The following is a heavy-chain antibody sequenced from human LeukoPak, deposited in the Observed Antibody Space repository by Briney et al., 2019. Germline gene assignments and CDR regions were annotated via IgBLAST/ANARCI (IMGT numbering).Heavy chain of an antibody. D-gene: IGHD1-1*01. Sequence: PGGSLRLSCAASGFTFSSYTMHWIRQAPGKGLEWVSSISGSNSYISYADSVKGRFTVSRDNAKDSLYLQMNSLRAEDTAVHYCARALTTLTYEGYWGQGTLVTVSS. CDR1: GFTFSSYT. J-gene: IGHJ4*02. CDR2: ISGSNSYI. V-gene: IGHV3-21*01. CDR3: ARALTTLTYEGY.